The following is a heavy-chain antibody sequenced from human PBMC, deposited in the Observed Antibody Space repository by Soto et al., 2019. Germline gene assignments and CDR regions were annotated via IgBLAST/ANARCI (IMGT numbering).Heavy chain of an antibody. D-gene: IGHD1-1*01. Sequence: QLQLQESGSGLVRPSQTLSLTCAVSGDSISRGDYSWNWIRQPPGKGLEWIGNIYQSGTTSYNPSLKHRLTISLDRSENQFSLRLTSVTAADSAVYYCARLSPTSYYGMDVWGQGTTVTVSS. CDR1: GDSISRGDYS. CDR2: IYQSGTT. J-gene: IGHJ6*02. V-gene: IGHV4-30-2*01. CDR3: ARLSPTSYYGMDV.